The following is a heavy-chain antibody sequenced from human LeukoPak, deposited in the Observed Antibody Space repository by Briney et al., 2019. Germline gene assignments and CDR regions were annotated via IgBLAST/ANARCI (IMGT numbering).Heavy chain of an antibody. D-gene: IGHD6-19*01. Sequence: GGSLRLSCSAPGSTFGDYYMSWIRQAPGKGLGWLSYIGTFDTMYYADSVKGRFSISRDNAKNSLYLQMNSLKAEDTAVYYCARDFGATGWKWLAPEAEPGPIDYWGQGTLVTVSS. CDR3: ARDFGATGWKWLAPEAEPGPIDY. CDR1: GSTFGDYY. J-gene: IGHJ4*02. V-gene: IGHV3-11*04. CDR2: IGTFDTM.